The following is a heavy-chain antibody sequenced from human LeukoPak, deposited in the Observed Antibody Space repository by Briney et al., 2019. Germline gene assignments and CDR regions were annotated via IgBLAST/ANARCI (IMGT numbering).Heavy chain of an antibody. J-gene: IGHJ4*02. CDR3: AKGRRGYSYGYFY. Sequence: GGSPRLSCAASGFTFSSYAMSWVRQAPAKGVEWVSAISGSGGSTYYADSVKGRFTISRDNSKNTLYLQMNSLRAEDTAVYYCAKGRRGYSYGYFYWGQGTLVTVSS. V-gene: IGHV3-23*01. D-gene: IGHD5-18*01. CDR2: ISGSGGST. CDR1: GFTFSSYA.